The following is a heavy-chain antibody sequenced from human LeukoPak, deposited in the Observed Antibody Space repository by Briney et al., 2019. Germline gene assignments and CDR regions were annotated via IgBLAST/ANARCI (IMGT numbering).Heavy chain of an antibody. Sequence: PGGSLRLSCAASGFTFSSYAMSWVRQAPGKGLEWVSAISGSGGSTYYADSVKGRFTFSRDNSKNTLYLQMNSLRAEDTAVYYCVAGTLYYYYGMDVWGQGTTVTVSS. V-gene: IGHV3-23*01. D-gene: IGHD6-13*01. CDR2: ISGSGGST. CDR1: GFTFSSYA. CDR3: VAGTLYYYYGMDV. J-gene: IGHJ6*02.